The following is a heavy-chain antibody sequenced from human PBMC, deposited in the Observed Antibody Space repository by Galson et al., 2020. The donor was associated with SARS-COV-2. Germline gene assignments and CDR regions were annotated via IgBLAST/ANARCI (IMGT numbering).Heavy chain of an antibody. V-gene: IGHV4-39*01. D-gene: IGHD1-26*01. CDR1: GGSISSSRSY. CDR2: IPYSGATYYNPSL. CDR3: ASHWGGATDDGRYFDY. Sequence: SETLSLTCHVSGGSISSSRSYCGWIRQPPGKGPEWLGSIPYSGATYYNPSLYYNPSLQRRLTIAVDTSTKQFSLKLTSVTAADTAMYYCASHWGGATDDGRYFDYWGQGTLVTVSS. J-gene: IGHJ4*02.